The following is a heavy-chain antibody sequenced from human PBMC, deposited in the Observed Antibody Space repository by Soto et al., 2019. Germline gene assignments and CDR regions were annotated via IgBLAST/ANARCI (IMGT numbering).Heavy chain of an antibody. CDR2: VDPSDSFT. D-gene: IGHD3-16*01. V-gene: IGHV5-10-1*01. Sequence: GESLKISCEAFGYTFTNYWIAWLRQTPGKGLEWMGMVDPSDSFTKYSPSFQGHVTISADTSITTTYLQWSNLKASDTAIYYCARLEGTMLDWFHPSCQGTLVTVSS. CDR3: ARLEGTMLDWFHP. CDR1: GYTFTNYW. J-gene: IGHJ5*02.